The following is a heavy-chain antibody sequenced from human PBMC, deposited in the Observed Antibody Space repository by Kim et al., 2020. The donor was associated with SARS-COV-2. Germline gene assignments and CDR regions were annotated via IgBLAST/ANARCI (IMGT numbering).Heavy chain of an antibody. D-gene: IGHD3-3*01. Sequence: TYAQGFTGRFVFSLDTSVSTAYLQISSLKAEDTAVYYCASIRFLEWFDYWGQGTLVTVSS. CDR3: ASIRFLEWFDY. J-gene: IGHJ4*02. V-gene: IGHV7-4-1*02.